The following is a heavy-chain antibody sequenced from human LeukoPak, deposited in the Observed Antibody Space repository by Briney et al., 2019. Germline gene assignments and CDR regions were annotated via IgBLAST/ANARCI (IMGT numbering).Heavy chain of an antibody. CDR1: GGSISSGDYY. CDR2: IYYSGST. Sequence: SETLSLTCTVSGGSISSGDYYWSWIRQPPGKGLEWIGYIYYSGSTYYNLSLKSRVTISVDTSKNQFSLKLSSVTAADTAVYYCARETRTRYCSSTSCYTYNWFDPWGQGTLVTVSS. V-gene: IGHV4-30-4*01. CDR3: ARETRTRYCSSTSCYTYNWFDP. J-gene: IGHJ5*02. D-gene: IGHD2-2*02.